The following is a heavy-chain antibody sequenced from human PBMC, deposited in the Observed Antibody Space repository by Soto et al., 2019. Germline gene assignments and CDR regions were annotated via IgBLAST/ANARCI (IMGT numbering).Heavy chain of an antibody. CDR2: ISTSGGST. Sequence: GGSLRLSCAASGFPFSNYAMSWVRQAPGKGLEWVSSISTSGGSTYYADPVKGRFAISRDNSRNTLYLQVNSLRAEDTAVYYCAKAGGSSTSNWFDPWGHGTLVPVSS. V-gene: IGHV3-23*01. CDR3: AKAGGSSTSNWFDP. D-gene: IGHD2-2*01. J-gene: IGHJ5*02. CDR1: GFPFSNYA.